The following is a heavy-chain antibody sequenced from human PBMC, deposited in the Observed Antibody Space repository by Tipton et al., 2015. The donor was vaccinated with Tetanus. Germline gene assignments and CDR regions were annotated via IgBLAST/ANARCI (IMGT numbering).Heavy chain of an antibody. CDR2: ISSSSSYI. Sequence: SLRLSCAASGFTFSSYSMNWVRQAPGKGLEWVSSISSSSSYIYYADSVKGRFTISRDNAKNPLYLQMNSLRAEDTAVYYCARLQLLGDAFDIWGQGTMVTVSS. CDR1: GFTFSSYS. J-gene: IGHJ3*02. D-gene: IGHD3-10*01. V-gene: IGHV3-21*01. CDR3: ARLQLLGDAFDI.